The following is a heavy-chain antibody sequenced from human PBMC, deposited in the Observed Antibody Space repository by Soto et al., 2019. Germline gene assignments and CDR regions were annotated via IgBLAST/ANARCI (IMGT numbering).Heavy chain of an antibody. Sequence: QVKLVQSGAEVKKPGASVKVSCKVSGHTLTELSMHWVRLAPGKGLEWMGGFDPEDGETISAQKFQGRVSMTEDASTGSTYLELSSLRSEDTAVYYCAAGGTRWLHSPFDYWGRGTLVTISS. D-gene: IGHD1-1*01. CDR3: AAGGTRWLHSPFDY. V-gene: IGHV1-24*01. CDR1: GHTLTELS. J-gene: IGHJ4*02. CDR2: FDPEDGET.